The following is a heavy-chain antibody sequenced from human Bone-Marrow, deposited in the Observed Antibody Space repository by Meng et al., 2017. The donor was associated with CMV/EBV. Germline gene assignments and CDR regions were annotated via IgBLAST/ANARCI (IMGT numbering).Heavy chain of an antibody. CDR2: INHTGST. CDR3: AGHMGEYYDILTGMGGWFDP. CDR1: GGSFNGYY. J-gene: IGHJ5*02. Sequence: SETLSLTCAVYGGSFNGYYWTWVRQPPGKGLEWIGEINHTGSTNFNASLKSRLSMSVDRSKNQFSLKLRSVTAADTAVYYCAGHMGEYYDILTGMGGWFDPWGQGTLVTVSS. V-gene: IGHV4-34*01. D-gene: IGHD3-9*01.